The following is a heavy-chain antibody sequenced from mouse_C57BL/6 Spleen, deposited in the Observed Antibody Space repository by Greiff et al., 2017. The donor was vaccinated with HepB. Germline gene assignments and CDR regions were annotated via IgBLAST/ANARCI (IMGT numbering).Heavy chain of an antibody. CDR3: ARVGNRFDY. CDR2: IDPSDSYT. V-gene: IGHV1-50*01. CDR1: GYTFTSYW. J-gene: IGHJ2*01. D-gene: IGHD2-1*01. Sequence: QVQLQQPGAELVKPGASVKLSCKASGYTFTSYWMQWVKQRPGQGLEWIGEIDPSDSYTNYNQKFKGKATLTVDTSSSTAYMQLSSLTSEDSAVYYGARVGNRFDYWGQGTTLTVSS.